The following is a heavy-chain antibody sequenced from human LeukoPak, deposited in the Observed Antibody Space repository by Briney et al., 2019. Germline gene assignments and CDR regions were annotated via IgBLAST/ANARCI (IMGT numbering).Heavy chain of an antibody. J-gene: IGHJ6*02. CDR2: ISSGGNT. V-gene: IGHV4-59*01. D-gene: IGHD6-13*01. CDR1: GASISGYF. Sequence: SETLSLTCTVFGASISGYFWSWIRQPPGEGLEWIGYISSGGNTNYNPSLKSRVTISVDTSKNRFSLKLSSVTAADTAVYYCARDRLMRGPGAAVVYYYYYGMDVWGQGTTVTVSS. CDR3: ARDRLMRGPGAAVVYYYYYGMDV.